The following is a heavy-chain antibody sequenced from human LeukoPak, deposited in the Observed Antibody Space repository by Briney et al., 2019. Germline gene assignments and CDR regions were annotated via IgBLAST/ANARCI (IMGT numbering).Heavy chain of an antibody. CDR3: ARRRYCSSTSCHRNFDY. Sequence: PSDTLSLTCAVYGGSFSGYYWSWIRQPPGKGLEWIGEINHSGSTNYNPSLKSRVTISVDTSKNQFSLKLSSVTAADTAVYYCARRRYCSSTSCHRNFDYWGQGTLVTVSS. CDR2: INHSGST. J-gene: IGHJ4*02. D-gene: IGHD2-2*01. CDR1: GGSFSGYY. V-gene: IGHV4-34*01.